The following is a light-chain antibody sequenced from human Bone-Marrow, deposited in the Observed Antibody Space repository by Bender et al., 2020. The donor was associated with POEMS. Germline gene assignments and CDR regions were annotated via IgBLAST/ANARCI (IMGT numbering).Light chain of an antibody. CDR3: CSYAGTYTWV. CDR1: ISDVGGYNY. J-gene: IGLJ3*02. Sequence: QSALTQPRSVSGSPGQSVTLSCTGTISDVGGYNYVSWYQQHPGKAPKLIIYDVNKRPSGVPDRFSGSKSGNTASLTVSGLQTEDEADYYCCSYAGTYTWVFGGGTKLTVL. CDR2: DVN. V-gene: IGLV2-11*01.